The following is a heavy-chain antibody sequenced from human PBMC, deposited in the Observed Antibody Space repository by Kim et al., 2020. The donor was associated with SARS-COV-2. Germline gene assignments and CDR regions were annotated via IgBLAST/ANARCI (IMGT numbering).Heavy chain of an antibody. D-gene: IGHD2-2*01. Sequence: ANSVTGRFTISRDNSKSTLYLQMYSLRDEDMAVYYCARVPYPTYYDYMDVWGKGTTVTVSS. J-gene: IGHJ6*03. V-gene: IGHV3-64*01. CDR3: ARVPYPTYYDYMDV.